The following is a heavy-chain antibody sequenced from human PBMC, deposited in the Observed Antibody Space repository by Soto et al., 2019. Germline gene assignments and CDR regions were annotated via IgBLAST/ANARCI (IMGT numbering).Heavy chain of an antibody. J-gene: IGHJ5*02. V-gene: IGHV4-30-4*01. Sequence: SETLSLTCTVSGGSISSGDYYWSWIRQPPGKGLEWIGYIYYSGSTYYNPSLKSRVTISVDTSKNQFSLKLSSVTAADTAVYYCAREVPNDSSGYGVNWFDPWGQGTLVNRLL. D-gene: IGHD3-22*01. CDR1: GGSISSGDYY. CDR3: AREVPNDSSGYGVNWFDP. CDR2: IYYSGST.